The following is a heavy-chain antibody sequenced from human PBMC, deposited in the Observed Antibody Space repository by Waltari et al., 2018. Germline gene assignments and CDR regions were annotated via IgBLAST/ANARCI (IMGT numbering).Heavy chain of an antibody. V-gene: IGHV5-51*01. D-gene: IGHD3-3*01. CDR2: IYPGDSDT. Sequence: EVQLVQSGAEVKKPGESLKISCKGSGYSFTSYWIGWVRQMPGKGLGWMGIIYPGDSDTRYSPSFQGQVTISADKSISTAYLQWSSLKASDTAMYYCARHGHYDFWSGYYGGRAFDIWGQGTMVTVSS. CDR3: ARHGHYDFWSGYYGGRAFDI. J-gene: IGHJ3*02. CDR1: GYSFTSYW.